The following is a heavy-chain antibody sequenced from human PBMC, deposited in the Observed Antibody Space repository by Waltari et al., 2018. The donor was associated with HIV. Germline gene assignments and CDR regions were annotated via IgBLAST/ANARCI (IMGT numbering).Heavy chain of an antibody. J-gene: IGHJ4*02. CDR3: TTSAIGNIFDN. CDR1: GLAFSDYH. Sequence: EVQLVESGGGLVQPGGSLRLSCAASGLAFSDYHMDWVRQAPGKGLEWVGRIRNKPSSYTTVYAASVKGRFSISRDDSRNSLYLQMNSLKTEDTAVYYCTTSAIGNIFDNWGQGTLVTVSS. V-gene: IGHV3-72*01. CDR2: IRNKPSSYTT. D-gene: IGHD1-1*01.